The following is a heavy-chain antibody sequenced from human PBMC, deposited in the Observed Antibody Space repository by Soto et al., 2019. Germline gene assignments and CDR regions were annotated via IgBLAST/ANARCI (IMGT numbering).Heavy chain of an antibody. Sequence: ASVKVSCKTSGYTFSNYGITWVRQAPGQPLEWLGWISLYSDGTNYAQKFQGRVSMTTDTSTTTAYMELRSLRSDDTAVYYCARVVPGAEAWFGPWGQGTQVTVS. J-gene: IGHJ5*02. CDR3: ARVVPGAEAWFGP. V-gene: IGHV1-18*01. D-gene: IGHD2-2*01. CDR1: GYTFSNYG. CDR2: ISLYSDGT.